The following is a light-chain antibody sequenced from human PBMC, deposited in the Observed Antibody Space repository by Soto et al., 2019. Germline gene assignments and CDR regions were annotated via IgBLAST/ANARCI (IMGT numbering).Light chain of an antibody. Sequence: DIVMTQSPLSLPVTPGEPATLSSRASQSISSNLAWYQQKLGHAPRLLLFRAATSATGIPARFSGSGSGTEFTLTIISLQSEDFALYYCHQYENWPQTFGQGTKVDIK. V-gene: IGKV3-15*01. CDR1: QSISSN. CDR3: HQYENWPQT. CDR2: RAA. J-gene: IGKJ1*01.